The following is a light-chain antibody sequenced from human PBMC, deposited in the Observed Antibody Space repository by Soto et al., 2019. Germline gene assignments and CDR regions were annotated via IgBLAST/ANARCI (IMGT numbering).Light chain of an antibody. J-gene: IGKJ1*01. CDR3: QEYNNWPSWT. V-gene: IGKV3-15*01. CDR1: QTISSN. CDR2: DAS. Sequence: EIVMTQSPATLSVSPGERATLSCRASQTISSNLAWYQQKPGQAPRFLIYDASTRAAGVPARFSGSGSGTEFNLTISSLQSEDFAVYYCQEYNNWPSWTFGQGTKVEVK.